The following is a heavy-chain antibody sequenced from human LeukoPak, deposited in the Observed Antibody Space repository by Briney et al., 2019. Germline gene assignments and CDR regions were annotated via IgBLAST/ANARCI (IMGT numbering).Heavy chain of an antibody. Sequence: PGGSLRLSCAASGFTFSSYWMSWVRQAPGKGLEWVANIKQDGSEKYYVDSVKGRFTISRDNAKNSLYLQMNSLRAEDTAVYYCARGSHYYDSSGYYYYYYYGMDVWGQGTTVTVSS. V-gene: IGHV3-7*01. CDR2: IKQDGSEK. CDR1: GFTFSSYW. J-gene: IGHJ6*02. CDR3: ARGSHYYDSSGYYYYYYYGMDV. D-gene: IGHD3-22*01.